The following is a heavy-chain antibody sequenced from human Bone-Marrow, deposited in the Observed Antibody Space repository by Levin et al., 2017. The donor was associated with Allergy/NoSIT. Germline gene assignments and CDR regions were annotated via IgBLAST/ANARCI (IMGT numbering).Heavy chain of an antibody. J-gene: IGHJ6*02. V-gene: IGHV3-9*01. D-gene: IGHD4-23*01. CDR3: ARHKDYGGNGYYYYGMDV. CDR1: GFTFTDYA. Sequence: SLKISCAASGFTFTDYAIHWIRQAPGRGLEWVSGVSWNSGTIGYADYVKGRFTISRDNAKNSLYLQMNSLRTEDTALYFCARHKDYGGNGYYYYGMDVWGQGTTVTVSS. CDR2: VSWNSGTI.